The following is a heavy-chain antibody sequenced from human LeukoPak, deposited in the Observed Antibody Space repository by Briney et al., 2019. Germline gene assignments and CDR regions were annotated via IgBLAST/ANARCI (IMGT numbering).Heavy chain of an antibody. Sequence: PSETLSLTCTVSGGSISSYYWSWIRQPAGKGLEWIGRIYTSGSTNYNPSLKSRVAMSVDTSKNQFSLKLSSVTAADTAVYYCARVHCSSTSCYIGYWFDPWGQGTLVTVSS. D-gene: IGHD2-2*02. CDR3: ARVHCSSTSCYIGYWFDP. CDR2: IYTSGST. CDR1: GGSISSYY. V-gene: IGHV4-4*07. J-gene: IGHJ5*02.